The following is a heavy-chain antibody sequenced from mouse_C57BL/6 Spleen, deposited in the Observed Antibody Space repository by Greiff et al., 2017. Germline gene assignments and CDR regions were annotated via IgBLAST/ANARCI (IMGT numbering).Heavy chain of an antibody. J-gene: IGHJ3*01. V-gene: IGHV1-9*01. CDR2: ILPGSGST. Sequence: QVQLQQSGAELMKPGASVKLSCKATGYTFTGYWIEWVKQRPGHGLEWIGEILPGSGSTNYNVKFKGKATFTADTSSNTAYMQLSSLTTEDSAIYYCAREGSKLTGPYWGQGTLVTVSA. CDR3: AREGSKLTGPY. D-gene: IGHD4-1*01. CDR1: GYTFTGYW.